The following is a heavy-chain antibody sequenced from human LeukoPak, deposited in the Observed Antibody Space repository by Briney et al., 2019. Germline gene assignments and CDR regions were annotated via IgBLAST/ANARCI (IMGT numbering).Heavy chain of an antibody. CDR3: ARDIRDIVVVPAAIYDY. V-gene: IGHV1-46*01. J-gene: IGHJ4*02. D-gene: IGHD2-2*01. CDR2: INPSGGST. CDR1: GYTFTSYY. Sequence: ASVKVSCKASGYTFTSYYMHWVRQAPGQGLEWMGIINPSGGSTSYAQKFQGRVTMTRDISTSTVYMELSSLRSEDTAVYYCARDIRDIVVVPAAIYDYWGQGTLVTVSS.